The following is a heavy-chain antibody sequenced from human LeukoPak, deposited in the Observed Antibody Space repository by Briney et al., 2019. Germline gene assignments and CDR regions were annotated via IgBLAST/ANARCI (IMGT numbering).Heavy chain of an antibody. D-gene: IGHD6-6*01. J-gene: IGHJ6*03. CDR2: INSDGSST. CDR3: ARGPSQLGHWYYYYCMDV. V-gene: IGHV3-74*01. CDR1: GFTFSSYW. Sequence: GGSLRLSCAASGFTFSSYWMHWVRQAPGKGLVWVSRINSDGSSTSYADSVRGRFTISRDNAKNTLYLQMNSLRAEDTAVYYCARGPSQLGHWYYYYCMDVWGKGTTVTISS.